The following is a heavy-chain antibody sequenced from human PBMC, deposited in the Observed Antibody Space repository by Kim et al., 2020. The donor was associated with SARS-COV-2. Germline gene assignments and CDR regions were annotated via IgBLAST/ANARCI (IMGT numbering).Heavy chain of an antibody. Sequence: GRFTISRDNSKNTLYLQMNSLRAEDTAVFYCARDRGITMIANAGNDAFDIWGQGTMVTVSS. D-gene: IGHD3-22*01. J-gene: IGHJ3*02. V-gene: IGHV3-30*07. CDR3: ARDRGITMIANAGNDAFDI.